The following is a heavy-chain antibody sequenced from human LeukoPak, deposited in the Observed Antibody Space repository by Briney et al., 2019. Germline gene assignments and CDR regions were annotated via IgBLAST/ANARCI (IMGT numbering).Heavy chain of an antibody. CDR1: GFTFSTYA. D-gene: IGHD3-22*01. J-gene: IGHJ4*02. CDR2: ISDDGSDK. Sequence: GGSLRLSCSASGFTFSTYAMHWVRQAPGRGLEWVAVISDDGSDKRYADSVKGRFTISRDNSKKTLYLQMNSPRPEDTALYFCARKDDSCGYPFDYWGQGTLVTVSP. CDR3: ARKDDSCGYPFDY. V-gene: IGHV3-30-3*01.